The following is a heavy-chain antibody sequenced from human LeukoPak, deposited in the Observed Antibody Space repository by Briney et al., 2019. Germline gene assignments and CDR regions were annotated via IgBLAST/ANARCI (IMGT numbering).Heavy chain of an antibody. V-gene: IGHV5-51*01. CDR2: IYAGDSDT. D-gene: IGHD3-16*01. CDR3: ARRGGGRDYYYMDV. Sequence: GESLKIPCKGSGYIFPNYWLGWVRQVPGKGLEWMGFIYAGDSDTTYSPSFQGQVTISADKSINTVYLQWSNLKASDTATYYCARRGGGRDYYYMDVWGKGTTVTVSS. J-gene: IGHJ6*03. CDR1: GYIFPNYW.